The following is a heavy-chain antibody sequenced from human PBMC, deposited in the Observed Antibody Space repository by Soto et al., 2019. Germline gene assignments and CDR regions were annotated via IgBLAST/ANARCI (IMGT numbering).Heavy chain of an antibody. Sequence: PSETLSLTCTVSGGSISSADYYWSWVRQPPGKGLEWIGYIYYSGSTFFNPSLKSRGTISKDTSRNQFSLRLNSVTAADTAVYYCARAIVVTIGGMDVWGQGTTVTVSS. J-gene: IGHJ6*02. V-gene: IGHV4-30-4*01. D-gene: IGHD5-12*01. CDR1: GGSISSADYY. CDR3: ARAIVVTIGGMDV. CDR2: IYYSGST.